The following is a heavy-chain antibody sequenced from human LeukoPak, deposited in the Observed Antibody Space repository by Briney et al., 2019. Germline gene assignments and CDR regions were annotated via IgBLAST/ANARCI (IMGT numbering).Heavy chain of an antibody. Sequence: GGSLRLSCAASGFTFTTYWMSWVRQAPGKGLEWVANIKQDGTEKYYVDSVKGRFTISRDNARNSLELQMNSLRVGDTAVYYCAELGITMIGGVWGKGTTVTISS. CDR3: AELGITMIGGV. CDR1: GFTFTTYW. V-gene: IGHV3-7*01. J-gene: IGHJ6*04. CDR2: IKQDGTEK. D-gene: IGHD3-10*02.